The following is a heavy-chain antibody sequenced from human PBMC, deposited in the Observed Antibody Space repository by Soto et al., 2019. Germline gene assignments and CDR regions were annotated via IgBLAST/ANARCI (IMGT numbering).Heavy chain of an antibody. Sequence: QVQLVQSGAEVKKPGSSVKVSCKASGGTFSSYAISWVRQAPGQGLEWMGGIIPIFGTANYAQKFQGRVTXTAXEXKSTAYMELSSLRSEDTAVYYCAKEYCSGGSCYFSPWGQGTLVTVSS. V-gene: IGHV1-69*12. CDR2: IIPIFGTA. D-gene: IGHD2-15*01. CDR3: AKEYCSGGSCYFSP. CDR1: GGTFSSYA. J-gene: IGHJ5*02.